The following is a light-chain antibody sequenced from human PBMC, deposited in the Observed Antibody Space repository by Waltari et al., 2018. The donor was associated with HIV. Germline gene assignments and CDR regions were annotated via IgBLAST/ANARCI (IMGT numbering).Light chain of an antibody. CDR1: SSDVGGYNN. CDR2: EVS. J-gene: IGLJ2*01. Sequence: QSALTQPASVSGSPGQSITIPCTGTSSDVGGYNNVSWYQQHPGKAPKPIIYEVSNRPSGVSNRFSGSKSGNTASLTISGLQAEDEADYYCSSYTSSSTPYVVFGGGTKLTVL. CDR3: SSYTSSSTPYVV. V-gene: IGLV2-14*01.